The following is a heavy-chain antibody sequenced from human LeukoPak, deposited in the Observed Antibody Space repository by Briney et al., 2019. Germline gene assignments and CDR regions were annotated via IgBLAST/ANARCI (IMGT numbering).Heavy chain of an antibody. J-gene: IGHJ4*02. D-gene: IGHD5-18*01. CDR2: INPNSGGT. CDR3: AKTVEDTAMEPFDY. CDR1: GYTFTGYY. V-gene: IGHV1-2*02. Sequence: ASVKVSCKASGYTFTGYYVHWVRQAPGQGLEWMGWINPNSGGTNYAQKFQGRVTMTRDTSISTAYMELSRLRSDDTAVYYCAKTVEDTAMEPFDYWGQGTLVTVSS.